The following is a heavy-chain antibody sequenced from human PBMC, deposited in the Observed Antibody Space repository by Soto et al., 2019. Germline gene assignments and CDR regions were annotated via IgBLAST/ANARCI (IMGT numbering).Heavy chain of an antibody. CDR2: ISSSSSTI. CDR3: ARDRLSGGYCSGGSCSRRGVDY. D-gene: IGHD2-15*01. V-gene: IGHV3-48*01. CDR1: GFAFSSYS. Sequence: GGSLRLSCAASGFAFSSYSMNWVRQAPGKGLEWVSYISSSSSTIYYADSVKGRFTISRDNAKNSLYLQMNSLRAEDTAVYYCARDRLSGGYCSGGSCSRRGVDYWGQGTLVTVSS. J-gene: IGHJ4*02.